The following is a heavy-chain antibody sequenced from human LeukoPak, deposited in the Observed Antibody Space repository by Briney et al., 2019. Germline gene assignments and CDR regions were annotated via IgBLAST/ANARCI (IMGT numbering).Heavy chain of an antibody. D-gene: IGHD6-19*01. V-gene: IGHV1-69*05. CDR3: ARDAGRAVAGTWVNWFDP. Sequence: GASVKVSCKASGGTFSSYAISWVRQAPGQGLEWMGGFIPIFGTANYAQKFQGRVTITTDESTSTAYMELSSLRSEDTAVYYCARDAGRAVAGTWVNWFDPWGQGTLVTVSS. CDR2: FIPIFGTA. J-gene: IGHJ5*02. CDR1: GGTFSSYA.